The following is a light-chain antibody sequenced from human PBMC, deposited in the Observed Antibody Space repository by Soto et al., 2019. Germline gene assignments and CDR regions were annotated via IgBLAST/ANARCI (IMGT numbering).Light chain of an antibody. V-gene: IGKV1-33*01. CDR2: DAS. Sequence: DIQMTQSPSSLSAYVGDRVTISCRASQEISNYLNWYQQKPGKAPKLLIYDASNLETGVPSRFSGSGSGTDFSFTICSLQPEDIATYYCQQYDNLPPEFTFGPGTKVDIK. CDR3: QQYDNLPPEFT. J-gene: IGKJ3*01. CDR1: QEISNY.